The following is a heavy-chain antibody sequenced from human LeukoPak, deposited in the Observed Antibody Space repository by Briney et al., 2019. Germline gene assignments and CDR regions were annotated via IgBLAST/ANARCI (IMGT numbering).Heavy chain of an antibody. CDR3: ARREAAVAEDY. Sequence: PSETLSLTCTVSGGSLSSSIYYWGWTADPPGKGLELIGSIYYSGSTYYNPSLKSRVTISVDTSKNQFSLKLSSVTAADTAVYYCARREAAVAEDYWGQGTLVTVSS. CDR1: GGSLSSSIYY. V-gene: IGHV4-39*01. CDR2: IYYSGST. D-gene: IGHD6-19*01. J-gene: IGHJ4*02.